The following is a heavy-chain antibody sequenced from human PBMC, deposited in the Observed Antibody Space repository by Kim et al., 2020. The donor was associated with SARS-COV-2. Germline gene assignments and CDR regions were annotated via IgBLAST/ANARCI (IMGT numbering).Heavy chain of an antibody. CDR2: ISAYNGNT. D-gene: IGHD3-3*01. CDR1: GYTFTSYG. CDR3: ARDSVSAIFGVGLLDY. Sequence: ASVKVSCKASGYTFTSYGISLVRQAPGQGLEWMGWISAYNGNTNYAQKLQGRVTMTTDTSTSTAYMELRSLRSDDTAVYYCARDSVSAIFGVGLLDYWGQGTLVTVSS. V-gene: IGHV1-18*04. J-gene: IGHJ4*02.